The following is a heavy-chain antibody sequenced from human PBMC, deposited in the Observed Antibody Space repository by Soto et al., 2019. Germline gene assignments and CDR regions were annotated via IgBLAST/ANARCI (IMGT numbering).Heavy chain of an antibody. D-gene: IGHD1-1*01. J-gene: IGHJ4*02. CDR2: INHSGST. CDR3: ARRLAGTVFDY. CDR1: GGSFSGYY. V-gene: IGHV4-34*01. Sequence: SETLSLTCAVYGGSFSGYYWSWIRQPPGKGLEWIGEINHSGSTNYNPSLKSRVTISVDTSKNQFSLKLSSVTAADTAVYYCARRLAGTVFDYWGQGTLVTVSS.